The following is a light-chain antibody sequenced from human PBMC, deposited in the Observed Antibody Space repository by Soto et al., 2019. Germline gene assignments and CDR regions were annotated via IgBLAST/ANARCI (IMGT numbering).Light chain of an antibody. CDR2: DNN. Sequence: QSVLTQPPSVSGAPGQRVTISCTGSSSNIGAGYDVHWYQQLPGTAPKLLIYDNNNRPSGVPDRFSGSKSGTSASLAITGLRAEDETDYYCASYDGSLSGVVFGGGTKLTVL. CDR3: ASYDGSLSGVV. CDR1: SSNIGAGYD. J-gene: IGLJ2*01. V-gene: IGLV1-40*01.